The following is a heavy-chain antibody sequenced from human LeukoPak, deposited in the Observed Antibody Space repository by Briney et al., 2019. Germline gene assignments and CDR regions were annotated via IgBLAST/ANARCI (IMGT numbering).Heavy chain of an antibody. CDR1: GFTFSSYA. D-gene: IGHD5-24*01. Sequence: GGSLRLSCAASGFTFSSYAMSWVRQAPGKGLEWVSAISETGGTIHYADSVRGRFIISRDNSKNTLYLQMNSLRAEDTAVYYCAREMTIITYSFDSWGQGTLVTVSS. J-gene: IGHJ4*02. CDR3: AREMTIITYSFDS. CDR2: ISETGGTI. V-gene: IGHV3-23*01.